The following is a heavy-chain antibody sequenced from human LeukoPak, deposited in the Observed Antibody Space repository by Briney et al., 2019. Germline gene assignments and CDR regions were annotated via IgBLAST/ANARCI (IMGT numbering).Heavy chain of an antibody. CDR1: GFTFSSHW. Sequence: QTGGSLRLSCAASGFTFSSHWMHWVRQAPGKGLVWVSRINSDGSSTSCADSVKGRFTISRDNAKNTLYLQMNSLRAEDTAVYYCARAADSSGYYDYWGQGTLVTVSS. J-gene: IGHJ4*02. V-gene: IGHV3-74*01. CDR2: INSDGSST. D-gene: IGHD3-22*01. CDR3: ARAADSSGYYDY.